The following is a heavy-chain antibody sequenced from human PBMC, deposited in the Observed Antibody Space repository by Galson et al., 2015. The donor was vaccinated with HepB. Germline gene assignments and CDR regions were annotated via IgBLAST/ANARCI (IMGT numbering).Heavy chain of an antibody. V-gene: IGHV1-69*06. J-gene: IGHJ3*02. Sequence: SVKVSCKASGGTFSSYAISWVRQAPGQGLEWMGGIMPIFGTANYAQKFQGRVTITADKSTSTAYMELSSLRSEDTAVYYCAREGGDNAFDIWGQGTMVTVSS. CDR2: IMPIFGTA. D-gene: IGHD2-21*01. CDR1: GGTFSSYA. CDR3: AREGGDNAFDI.